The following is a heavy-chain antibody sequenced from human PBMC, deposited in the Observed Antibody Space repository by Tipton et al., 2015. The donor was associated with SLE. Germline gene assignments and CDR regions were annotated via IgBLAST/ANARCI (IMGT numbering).Heavy chain of an antibody. CDR2: LDYSGST. CDR1: GDSIISSSYY. V-gene: IGHV4-39*07. CDR3: ARAVGDTSGYLDY. Sequence: LRLSCSVSGDSIISSSYYWGWIRQPPGKGLEWIGSLDYSGSTYYNPSLKSRISISVDRSKNQFSLKLSSVTAADTAVYYCARAVGDTSGYLDYWGLGTLVTVSS. D-gene: IGHD3-22*01. J-gene: IGHJ4*02.